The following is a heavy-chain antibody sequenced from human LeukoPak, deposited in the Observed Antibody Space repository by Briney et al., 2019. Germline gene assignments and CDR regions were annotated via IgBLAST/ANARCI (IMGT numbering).Heavy chain of an antibody. V-gene: IGHV4-31*03. CDR1: GGSISGGGNY. J-gene: IGHJ4*02. CDR2: IYYSGST. Sequence: SETLSLTCTVSGGSISGGGNYWSWVRQHPGKGLEWIGYIYYSGSTYYNPSLKSRVTISLDTSKNQFSLKLSSVTAADTAVYYCASGGTTSIDYWGLGTLVTVSS. D-gene: IGHD1-7*01. CDR3: ASGGTTSIDY.